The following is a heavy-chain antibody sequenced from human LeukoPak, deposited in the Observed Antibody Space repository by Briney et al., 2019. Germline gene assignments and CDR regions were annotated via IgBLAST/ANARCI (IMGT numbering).Heavy chain of an antibody. CDR1: GYTFTGYY. CDR3: ATQKVGARNWFDP. Sequence: GASVKVSCKASGYTFTGYYMHWVRQAPGQGLEWMGWINPNSGGTNYAQKFQGRVTMTRDTSISTAYMELSRLRSDDTAVYYCATQKVGARNWFDPWGQGTLVTVSS. V-gene: IGHV1-2*02. CDR2: INPNSGGT. D-gene: IGHD1-26*01. J-gene: IGHJ5*02.